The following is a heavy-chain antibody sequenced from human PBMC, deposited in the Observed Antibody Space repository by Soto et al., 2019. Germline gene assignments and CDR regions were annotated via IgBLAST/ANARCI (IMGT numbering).Heavy chain of an antibody. CDR2: VSHDGRNT. J-gene: IGHJ4*02. D-gene: IGHD6-19*01. V-gene: IGHV3-30*18. Sequence: VQLVESGGGVVQPGRSLRLSCAASGFTFSDYAMHWVRQAPGKGLEWVAVVSHDGRNTHYEDSVKGRFTIPRDKSKNTVALEMTSLRAEDTAVYYCAKGGRQWLVTSDFNYWGQGALVTVSS. CDR3: AKGGRQWLVTSDFNY. CDR1: GFTFSDYA.